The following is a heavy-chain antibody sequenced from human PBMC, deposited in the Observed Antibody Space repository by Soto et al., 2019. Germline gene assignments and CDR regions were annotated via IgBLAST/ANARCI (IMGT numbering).Heavy chain of an antibody. CDR3: VRDRSGSYLEGFDY. CDR2: IKQDGSEK. D-gene: IGHD1-26*01. J-gene: IGHJ4*02. V-gene: IGHV3-7*01. CDR1: GFTFSSFW. Sequence: GGSLRLSCAASGFTFSSFWMTWVRQAPGKGLEWVANIKQDGSEKYYVDSVKGRFTISRDNARNSLFLEMKSLRSEDTAVYSCVRDRSGSYLEGFDYWGQGNLVTASS.